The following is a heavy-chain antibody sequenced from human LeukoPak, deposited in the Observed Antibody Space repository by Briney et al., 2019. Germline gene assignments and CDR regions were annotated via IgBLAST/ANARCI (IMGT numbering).Heavy chain of an antibody. V-gene: IGHV3-33*01. Sequence: GGSLRLSCAASGFTFSSYGMHWVRQAPGKGLEWVAVIWYDGSNKYYADSVKGRFSISRDNSKNTLYLQMNSLTAEDTAVYYCASDMVRGVNYCYYYGMDGWGQGTTVTVS. D-gene: IGHD3-10*01. CDR3: ASDMVRGVNYCYYYGMDG. CDR2: IWYDGSNK. CDR1: GFTFSSYG. J-gene: IGHJ6*02.